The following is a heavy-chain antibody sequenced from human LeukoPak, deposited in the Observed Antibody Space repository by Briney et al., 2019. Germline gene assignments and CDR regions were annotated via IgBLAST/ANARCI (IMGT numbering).Heavy chain of an antibody. CDR3: ADSALGSCRGVICYSLDY. CDR2: ISGSDAGT. CDR1: VFTFSAYA. J-gene: IGHJ4*02. D-gene: IGHD2-15*01. V-gene: IGHV3-23*01. Sequence: GGSLRLSCAASVFTFSAYAISWVRQSPGKGLEWVSAISGSDAGTYYADSVKGRFTISRDNSKNTLYLHMNSLRADHTASFFLADSALGSCRGVICYSLDYWGRGYLVTVSA.